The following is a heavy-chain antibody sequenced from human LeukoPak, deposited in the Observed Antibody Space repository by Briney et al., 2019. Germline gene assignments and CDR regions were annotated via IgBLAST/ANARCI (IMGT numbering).Heavy chain of an antibody. CDR2: IYYSGST. CDR1: GGSISSGGYY. J-gene: IGHJ4*02. Sequence: SETPSLTCTVSGGSISSGGYYWSWIRQHPGKGLEWIGYIYYSGSTYYNPSLKSRATISVDTSKNQFSLKLSSVTAADTAVYYCARVPRGTRYYFDYWGQGTLVTVSS. V-gene: IGHV4-31*03. CDR3: ARVPRGTRYYFDY. D-gene: IGHD3/OR15-3a*01.